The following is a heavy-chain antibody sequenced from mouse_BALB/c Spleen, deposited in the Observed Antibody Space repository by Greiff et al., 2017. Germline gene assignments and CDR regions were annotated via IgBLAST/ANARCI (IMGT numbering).Heavy chain of an antibody. V-gene: IGHV5-6-3*01. CDR2: INSNGGST. J-gene: IGHJ3*01. Sequence: EVQLVESGGGLVQPGGSLKLSCAASGFTFSSYGMSWVRQTPDKRLELVATINSNGGSTYYPDSVKGRFTISRDNAKNTLYLQMSSLKSEDTAMYYCARGQFSVLGFFAYWGQGTLVTVSA. CDR3: ARGQFSVLGFFAY. CDR1: GFTFSSYG. D-gene: IGHD4-1*01.